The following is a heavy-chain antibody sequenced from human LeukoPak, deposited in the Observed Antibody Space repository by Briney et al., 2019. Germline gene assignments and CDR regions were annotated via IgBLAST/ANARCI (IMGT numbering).Heavy chain of an antibody. CDR3: AKLGTRRELRSYFDY. CDR1: GFTFINYA. D-gene: IGHD1-1*01. Sequence: PGGSLRLSCAASGFTFINYAMSWIREAPGKGLEWVSGISGRGHFTNYADSVKGRFTVSRDNSENTLFLQMNGLRAEDTAIYYCAKLGTRRELRSYFDYWGQGIPVTISS. V-gene: IGHV3-23*01. J-gene: IGHJ4*02. CDR2: ISGRGHFT.